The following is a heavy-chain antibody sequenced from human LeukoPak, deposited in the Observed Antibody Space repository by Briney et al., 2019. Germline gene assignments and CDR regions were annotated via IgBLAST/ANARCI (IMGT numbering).Heavy chain of an antibody. CDR2: ISGSGGST. CDR1: GFTFSSYA. CDR3: AKFRSYGASSFDY. V-gene: IGHV3-23*01. D-gene: IGHD4-17*01. J-gene: IGHJ4*02. Sequence: GGSLRLSCAASGFTFSSYAMSWVRQAPGKGLEWVSAISGSGGSTYYADSVKGRFTISRDNSKNTLYLHLNSLRAEDTAVYYCAKFRSYGASSFDYWGQGTLVTVSS.